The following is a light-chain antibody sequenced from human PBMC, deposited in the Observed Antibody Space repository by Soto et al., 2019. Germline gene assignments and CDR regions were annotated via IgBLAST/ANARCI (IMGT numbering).Light chain of an antibody. J-gene: IGLJ2*01. Sequence: QLVLTQSPSASASLGASVRLTCTLSSGHSNYAIAWHQQQPEKGPRYLMKVNSDGSHIKGDGIPDRFSGSTSGAERHLTISSLQSEDEADYYCQTWGTGIHVVFGGGTKVTVL. CDR2: VNSDGSH. CDR1: SGHSNYA. CDR3: QTWGTGIHVV. V-gene: IGLV4-69*01.